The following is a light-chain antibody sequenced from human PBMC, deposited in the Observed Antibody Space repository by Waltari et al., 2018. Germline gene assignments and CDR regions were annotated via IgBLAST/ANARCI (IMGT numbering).Light chain of an antibody. V-gene: IGKV3-20*01. Sequence: EFVLTQPQATVSCSPGARAPFSCWASQSVRIYLAWYQKKPGQAPRLLIYHAPSGATGIPDRFSGSGSGTDFRLTISRLGPEDFAMFYCQQYVESPGTFGQGTKVEIK. CDR1: QSVRIY. CDR3: QQYVESPGT. J-gene: IGKJ1*01. CDR2: HAP.